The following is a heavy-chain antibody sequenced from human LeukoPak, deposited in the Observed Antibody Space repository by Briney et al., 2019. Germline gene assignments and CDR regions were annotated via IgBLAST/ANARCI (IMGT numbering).Heavy chain of an antibody. CDR3: ARDRMVRGVIKAPYGMDV. CDR1: GYTFTSYA. Sequence: ASVKVSCKASGYTFTSYAMHWVRQAPGQRLEWMGWINAGNGNTKYSQKFQGRATITRDTSASTAYMELSSLRSEDTAVYYCARDRMVRGVIKAPYGMDVWGQGTTVTVSS. J-gene: IGHJ6*02. D-gene: IGHD3-10*01. CDR2: INAGNGNT. V-gene: IGHV1-3*01.